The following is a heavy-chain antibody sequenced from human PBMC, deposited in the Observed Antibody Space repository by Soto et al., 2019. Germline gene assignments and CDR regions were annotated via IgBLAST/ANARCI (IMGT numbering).Heavy chain of an antibody. Sequence: SQTLSLTCTVSGGSISSGGYYWSWIRQHPGKGLEWIGYIYYSGSTYYNPSLKSRVTISVDTSKNQFSLKLSSVTAADTAVYYCARGNYYYGSGSYFDYYMDVWGKGTTVTV. CDR2: IYYSGST. D-gene: IGHD3-10*01. V-gene: IGHV4-31*03. CDR3: ARGNYYYGSGSYFDYYMDV. CDR1: GGSISSGGYY. J-gene: IGHJ6*03.